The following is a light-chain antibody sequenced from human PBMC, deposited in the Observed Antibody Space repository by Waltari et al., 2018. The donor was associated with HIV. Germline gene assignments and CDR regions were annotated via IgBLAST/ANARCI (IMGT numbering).Light chain of an antibody. CDR1: QSVLYIANNLQY. CDR3: QQYFNTPLT. CDR2: WAS. V-gene: IGKV4-1*01. J-gene: IGKJ4*01. Sequence: IVVTQSPEYLAVSLGARASINCKSSQSVLYIANNLQYLAWSQQKPGQAPKLLFYWASTRESGVPDRFSGSGSGTNFTLTISSLQAEDVAVYHCQQYFNTPLTFAGGTRVEIK.